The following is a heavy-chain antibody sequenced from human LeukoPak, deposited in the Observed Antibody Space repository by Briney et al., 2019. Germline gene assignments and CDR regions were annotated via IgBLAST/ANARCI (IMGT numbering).Heavy chain of an antibody. V-gene: IGHV1-2*02. CDR1: GYIFTGYY. D-gene: IGHD2-2*01. Sequence: GASVTVSCRASGYIFTGYYMHWLRQAPGQGLEWMGWIHPNSGGTNYAQKFQGRVTITRDTSISTAYMELSWLTSDDTAVYYCARGPLYCSSTNCYSNWFDPWGQGALVTVSS. CDR3: ARGPLYCSSTNCYSNWFDP. J-gene: IGHJ5*02. CDR2: IHPNSGGT.